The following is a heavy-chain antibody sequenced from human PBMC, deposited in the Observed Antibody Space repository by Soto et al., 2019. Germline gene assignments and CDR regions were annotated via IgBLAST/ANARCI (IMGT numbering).Heavy chain of an antibody. Sequence: QVQLVQSGAEVKKPGSSVKVSCKASGDTFRSYAISWVRQAPGQGLEWMGGIIPTFGTRNYGQRFQGRLSITADRSTSTVYMELSSLRSEDTAVYFCARDGRRFNWTFLLGTYYFDFWGQGTLVTVSS. D-gene: IGHD1-1*01. CDR2: IIPTFGTR. CDR1: GDTFRSYA. V-gene: IGHV1-69*06. J-gene: IGHJ4*02. CDR3: ARDGRRFNWTFLLGTYYFDF.